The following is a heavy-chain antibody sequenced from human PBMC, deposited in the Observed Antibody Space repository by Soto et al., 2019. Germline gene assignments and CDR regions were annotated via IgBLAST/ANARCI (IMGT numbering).Heavy chain of an antibody. CDR1: GGSFSGYY. V-gene: IGHV4-34*01. D-gene: IGHD3-9*01. CDR2: INHSGST. J-gene: IGHJ4*02. Sequence: PSETLSLTCAVYGGSFSGYYWSWLRQPPGKGLEWIGEINHSGSTNYNPSLKSRVTISVDTSKNQFSLKLSSVTAADTAVYYCARDDGILTGYYLLPDYWGQGTLVNVSS. CDR3: ARDDGILTGYYLLPDY.